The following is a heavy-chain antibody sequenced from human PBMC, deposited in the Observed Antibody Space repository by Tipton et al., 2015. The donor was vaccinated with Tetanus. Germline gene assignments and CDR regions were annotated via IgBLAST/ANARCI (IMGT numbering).Heavy chain of an antibody. CDR3: ARGVRSGYYSDY. V-gene: IGHV4-59*08. D-gene: IGHD3-22*01. CDR1: GGSISSYY. Sequence: TLSLTCTVSGGSISSYYWSWIRQPPGKGLEWIGYIYYSGSTNYNPSLKSRVTISVDTSKNQFSLKLSSVTAADTAVYYCARGVRSGYYSDYWGQGTLVTVSS. J-gene: IGHJ4*02. CDR2: IYYSGST.